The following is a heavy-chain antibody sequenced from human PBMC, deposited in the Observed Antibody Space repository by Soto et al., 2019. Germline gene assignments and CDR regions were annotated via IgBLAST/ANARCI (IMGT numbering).Heavy chain of an antibody. Sequence: QVQLQESGPGLVKPSQTLSLTCTVSGGSISSGGYYWSWIRQHPGKGLGWIGYIYYSGSTYYNPSLQRRVTISVDTSKKQCSLKVSSVTAADTAVDYCARETLAKNNWFDPWVQGTLVIVSS. J-gene: IGHJ5*02. V-gene: IGHV4-31*03. CDR1: GGSISSGGYY. CDR2: IYYSGST. CDR3: ARETLAKNNWFDP.